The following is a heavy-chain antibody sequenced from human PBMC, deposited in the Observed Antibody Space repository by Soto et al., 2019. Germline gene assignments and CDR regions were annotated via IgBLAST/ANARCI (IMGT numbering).Heavy chain of an antibody. Sequence: EVQLVESGGGLVQPGRSLRLSCAASGFTFDDYAMHWVRQAPGKGLEWVSGISWNSGSIGYADSVKGRFTISRDNAKNSLYLQMNSLRAEDTALYYCAKDLAVAGSAFDYWGQGTLVTVSS. J-gene: IGHJ4*02. V-gene: IGHV3-9*01. CDR3: AKDLAVAGSAFDY. CDR2: ISWNSGSI. D-gene: IGHD6-19*01. CDR1: GFTFDDYA.